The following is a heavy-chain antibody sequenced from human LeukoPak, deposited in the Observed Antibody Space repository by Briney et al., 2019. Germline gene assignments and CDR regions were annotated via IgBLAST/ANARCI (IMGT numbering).Heavy chain of an antibody. D-gene: IGHD2-15*01. V-gene: IGHV3-21*01. CDR2: ITSSSSYI. J-gene: IGHJ4*02. CDR3: ARDCWGRGGNCYSDQKGLDY. Sequence: GGSLRLSCAASGFTFSSYSMNWVRQAPGKGLEWVSSITSSSSYIYYADSVKGRFTISRDNAKNSLYLQMNSLKAEDTAVYYCARDCWGRGGNCYSDQKGLDYWGQGTLVTVSS. CDR1: GFTFSSYS.